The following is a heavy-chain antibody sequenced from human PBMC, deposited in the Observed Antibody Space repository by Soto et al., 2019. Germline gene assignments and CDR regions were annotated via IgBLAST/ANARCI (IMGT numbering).Heavy chain of an antibody. Sequence: EVQVLESGGGLVQPGGSLRLSCEGSGFTVSSHAMTWIRQAPGKGPEWVSTVTADGGTYYADSVKGRFAMSRDTSENTLYLQMNSLGAEDTAVYYCAREPLTWGQGTLVTVSS. J-gene: IGHJ4*02. V-gene: IGHV3-23*01. CDR1: GFTVSSHA. CDR3: AREPLT. CDR2: VTADGGT.